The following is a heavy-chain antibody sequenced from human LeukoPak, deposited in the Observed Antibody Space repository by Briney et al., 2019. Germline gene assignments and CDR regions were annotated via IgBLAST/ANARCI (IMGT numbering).Heavy chain of an antibody. Sequence: GASVKVSCKASGYTFTSYYIHWVRQAPGQGLEWMGIINPGDGSTSYAQKFQGRVTMTRDTSTSTVYMELSSLRSEDTAVYYCARDREWGPEDYYDGWGQGTLVTVSS. CDR1: GYTFTSYY. D-gene: IGHD3-22*01. CDR3: ARDREWGPEDYYDG. CDR2: INPGDGST. V-gene: IGHV1-46*01. J-gene: IGHJ4*02.